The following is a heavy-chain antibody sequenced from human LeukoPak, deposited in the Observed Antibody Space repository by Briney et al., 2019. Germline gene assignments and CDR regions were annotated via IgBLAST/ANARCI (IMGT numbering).Heavy chain of an antibody. D-gene: IGHD5-18*01. CDR2: IYYSGST. V-gene: IGHV4-39*07. CDR1: GGSISSSSYY. Sequence: SETLSLTCTVSGGSISSSSYYWGWIRQPPGKGLEWIGSIYYSGSTYYNPSLKSRVTISVDTSKNQFSLKLSSVTAADTAVYYCARVRGYSYGELDSWGQGTLVTVSS. CDR3: ARVRGYSYGELDS. J-gene: IGHJ4*02.